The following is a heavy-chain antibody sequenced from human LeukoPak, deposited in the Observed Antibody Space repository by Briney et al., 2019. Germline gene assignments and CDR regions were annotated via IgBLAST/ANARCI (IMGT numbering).Heavy chain of an antibody. CDR1: GGTFSSYA. CDR3: ASWARLFGPPSYGDTAAFDI. J-gene: IGHJ3*02. Sequence: ASVKVSCKASGGTFSSYAISWVRQAPGQGLEWMGRIIPILGIANYAQKFQGRVTITADKSTSTAYMELSSLRSEDTAVYYCASWARLFGPPSYGDTAAFDIWGQGTMVTVSS. D-gene: IGHD4-17*01. V-gene: IGHV1-69*04. CDR2: IIPILGIA.